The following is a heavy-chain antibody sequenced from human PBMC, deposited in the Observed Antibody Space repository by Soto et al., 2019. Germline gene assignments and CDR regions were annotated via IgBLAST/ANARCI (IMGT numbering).Heavy chain of an antibody. CDR2: ISWSGSKI. V-gene: IGHV3-9*01. D-gene: IGHD6-13*01. J-gene: IGHJ5*02. CDR3: AKGGSAALISAAGTGNWFDP. Sequence: EVHLVESGGGLVQPGRSLKLSCVASGFTFDDYAMYWVRQAPGKGPEGVSGISWSGSKIAYADSVKGRFTISRDNAKNTLYLQMNSLRADDTALYYCAKGGSAALISAAGTGNWFDPWGQGSLVTVSS. CDR1: GFTFDDYA.